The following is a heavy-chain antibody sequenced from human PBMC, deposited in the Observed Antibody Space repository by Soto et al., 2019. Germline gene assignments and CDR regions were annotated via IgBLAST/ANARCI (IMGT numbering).Heavy chain of an antibody. D-gene: IGHD3-22*01. CDR1: GYTFTSYA. V-gene: IGHV1-3*01. CDR2: INAGNGNT. CDR3: ARGDYYDIHDY. Sequence: QVQLVQSGAEVKKPGASVKVSCKASGYTFTSYAMHWVRQAPGQRLEWMGWINAGNGNTKYSQKFQGRVTITRDTSASTAHMELSSLRSEETAVYYCARGDYYDIHDYWGQGTLVTVSS. J-gene: IGHJ4*02.